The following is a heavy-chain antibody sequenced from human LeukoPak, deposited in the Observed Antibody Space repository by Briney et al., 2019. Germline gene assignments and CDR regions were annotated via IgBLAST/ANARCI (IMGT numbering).Heavy chain of an antibody. CDR1: GFTFGDYA. Sequence: GGSLRLSCTASGFTFGDYAMSWVRQAPGKGLEWVSAISGSGLSTYYADSVKGRFSISRDNSKNTLYLQMNSLRAEDTALYYCAKAGGYSYGRLAYYYMDVWGKGTTVTVSS. V-gene: IGHV3-23*01. J-gene: IGHJ6*03. CDR2: ISGSGLST. CDR3: AKAGGYSYGRLAYYYMDV. D-gene: IGHD5-18*01.